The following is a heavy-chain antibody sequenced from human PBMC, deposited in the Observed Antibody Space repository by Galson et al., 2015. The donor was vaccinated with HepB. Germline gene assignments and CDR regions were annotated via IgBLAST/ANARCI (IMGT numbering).Heavy chain of an antibody. CDR3: ANRPQRPGFGESARNDAFDI. CDR2: ISGSGGST. Sequence: SLRLSCAASGFTFSSYAMSWVRQAPGKGLEWVSAISGSGGSTYYADSVKGRFTISRDNSKNTLYLQMNSLRAEDTAVYYCANRPQRPGFGESARNDAFDIWGQGTMVTVSS. CDR1: GFTFSSYA. D-gene: IGHD3-10*01. V-gene: IGHV3-23*01. J-gene: IGHJ3*02.